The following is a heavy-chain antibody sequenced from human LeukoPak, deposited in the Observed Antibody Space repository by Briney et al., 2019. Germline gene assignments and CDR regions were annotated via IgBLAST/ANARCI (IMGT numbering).Heavy chain of an antibody. CDR2: INPNSGGT. J-gene: IGHJ4*02. Sequence: GASVKVSCKASGYDFTKYAVHWVRQAPGQGLEWMGWINPNSGGTNYAQKFQGRVTMTRDTSISTAYMELSRLRSDDTAVYYCARVAYYYDSSGPFDYWGQGTLVTVSS. CDR1: GYDFTKYA. CDR3: ARVAYYYDSSGPFDY. V-gene: IGHV1-2*02. D-gene: IGHD3-22*01.